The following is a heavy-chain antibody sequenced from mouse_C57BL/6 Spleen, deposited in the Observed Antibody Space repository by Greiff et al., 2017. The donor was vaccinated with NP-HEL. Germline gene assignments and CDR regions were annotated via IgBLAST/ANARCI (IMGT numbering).Heavy chain of an antibody. Sequence: QVQLQQPGAELVKPGASVKLSCKASGYTFTSYWMHWVKQRPGQGLEWIGMIHPNSGSTNYNEKFKSKATLTVDKSSSTAYMQLSSLTSEDSAVYYCARDYYSNGGGNYWGQGTTLTVSS. CDR3: ARDYYSNGGGNY. J-gene: IGHJ2*01. D-gene: IGHD2-5*01. V-gene: IGHV1-64*01. CDR1: GYTFTSYW. CDR2: IHPNSGST.